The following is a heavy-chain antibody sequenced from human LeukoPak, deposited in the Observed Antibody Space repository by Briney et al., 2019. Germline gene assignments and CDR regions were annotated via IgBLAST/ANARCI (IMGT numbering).Heavy chain of an antibody. J-gene: IGHJ4*02. CDR2: ITPNSGGT. Sequence: ASVKVSCKASGYTFTGYYMHWVRQAPGQELEWMGWITPNSGGTEYAQKIQDRVTMTRDKSISTAYMELSRLRSDDTAVYYCASLAAADFFDYWGQGTLVTVSS. V-gene: IGHV1-2*02. CDR3: ASLAAADFFDY. D-gene: IGHD6-13*01. CDR1: GYTFTGYY.